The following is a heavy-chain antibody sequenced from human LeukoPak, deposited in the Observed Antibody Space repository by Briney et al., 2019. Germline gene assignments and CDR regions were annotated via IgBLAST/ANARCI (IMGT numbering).Heavy chain of an antibody. CDR1: GGSISSYY. J-gene: IGHJ5*02. Sequence: SETLSLTCTVSGGSISSYYWSWIRQPPGKGLEWIGYIYYSGSTNYNPSLKSRVTISVDTSKNQFSLKLSSVTAADTDVYYCARGPLYYYDSSGKGWFDPWGQGTLVTVSS. D-gene: IGHD3-22*01. CDR2: IYYSGST. V-gene: IGHV4-59*01. CDR3: ARGPLYYYDSSGKGWFDP.